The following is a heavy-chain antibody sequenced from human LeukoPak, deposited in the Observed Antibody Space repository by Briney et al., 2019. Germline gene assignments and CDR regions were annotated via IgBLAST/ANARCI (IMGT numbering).Heavy chain of an antibody. CDR1: GGSISSYY. Sequence: SETLSLTCTVSGGSISSYYWSWIRQPPGKGLEWIGCIFSSGSTSYKPSLKSRITISVDTSKNQFSLNLSSVTAADTAVYYCVRGKAAAGAIWFDPWGQGTLVTVSS. CDR2: IFSSGST. CDR3: VRGKAAAGAIWFDP. J-gene: IGHJ5*02. D-gene: IGHD6-13*01. V-gene: IGHV4-59*01.